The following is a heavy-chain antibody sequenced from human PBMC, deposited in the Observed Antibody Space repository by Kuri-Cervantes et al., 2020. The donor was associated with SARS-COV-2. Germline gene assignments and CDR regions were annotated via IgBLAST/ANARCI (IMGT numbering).Heavy chain of an antibody. CDR1: GYTFTSYG. J-gene: IGHJ4*02. CDR2: TNPNSGNT. V-gene: IGHV1-8*02. Sequence: ASVKVSCKASGYTFTSYGISWVRQAPGQGLEWMGWTNPNSGNTGYAQKFQGRVTMTRNTSISTAYMELSSLRSEDTAFYYCAKVAQMATITGFDYWGQGTLVTVSS. CDR3: AKVAQMATITGFDY. D-gene: IGHD5-24*01.